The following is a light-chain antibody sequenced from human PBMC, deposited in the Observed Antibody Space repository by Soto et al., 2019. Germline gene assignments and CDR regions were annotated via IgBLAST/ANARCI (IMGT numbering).Light chain of an antibody. Sequence: DIQMTQSPSSLSASVGDRVNISCRASQDIGSRLAWYQQKPGKAPKILIYAAATLLSGVPSRFSATVSGTDFTLTINSLQPEDLATYLCQQGNSFPLTFGPGTKVDLK. J-gene: IGKJ3*01. CDR2: AAA. V-gene: IGKV1-12*01. CDR3: QQGNSFPLT. CDR1: QDIGSR.